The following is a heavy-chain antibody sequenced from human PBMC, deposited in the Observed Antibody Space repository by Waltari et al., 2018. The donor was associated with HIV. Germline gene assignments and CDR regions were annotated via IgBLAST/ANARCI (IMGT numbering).Heavy chain of an antibody. CDR2: ISSSSYI. D-gene: IGHD3-16*01. J-gene: IGHJ6*02. V-gene: IGHV3-21*01. CDR1: GFPFSSYS. CDR3: ARDFWGGYYYGMDV. Sequence: EVQLVESGGGLVKPGGSLRLSRAASGFPFSSYSMNWVRQAPGKGLEWVSSISSSSYIYYADSVKGRFTISRDNAKNSLYLQMNSLRAEDTAVYYCARDFWGGYYYGMDVWGQGTTVTVSS.